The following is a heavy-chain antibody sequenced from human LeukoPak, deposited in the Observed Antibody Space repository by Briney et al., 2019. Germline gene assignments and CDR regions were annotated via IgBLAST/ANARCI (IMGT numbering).Heavy chain of an antibody. V-gene: IGHV3-30*18. Sequence: GGSLRLSCAASGFTFSSYGMHWVRQAPGKGLEWVAVISYDGSNKYYADSVKGRFTISRDNAKNSLYLQMNSLRAEDTALYYCAKDNRLAGHYYDSSGYLDYWGQGTLVTVSS. CDR1: GFTFSSYG. J-gene: IGHJ4*02. D-gene: IGHD3-22*01. CDR2: ISYDGSNK. CDR3: AKDNRLAGHYYDSSGYLDY.